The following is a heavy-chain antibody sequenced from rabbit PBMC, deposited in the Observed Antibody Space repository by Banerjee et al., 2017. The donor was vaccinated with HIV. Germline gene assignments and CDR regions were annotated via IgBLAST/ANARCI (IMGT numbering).Heavy chain of an antibody. Sequence: QSLEESGGDLVKPGASLTLTCTASGFSFSTSYYMCWVRQAPGKGLEWIACIYTGSTGSGYYATWAKGRFTITRSTSLSTVTLQLNSLTAADTATYFCARGDDWGMNLWGPGTLVTVS. CDR3: ARGDDWGMNL. V-gene: IGHV1S40*01. J-gene: IGHJ4*01. D-gene: IGHD4-1*01. CDR1: GFSFSTSYY. CDR2: IYTGSTGSG.